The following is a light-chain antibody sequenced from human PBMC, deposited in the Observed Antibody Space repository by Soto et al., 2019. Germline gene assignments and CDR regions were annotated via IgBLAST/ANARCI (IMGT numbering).Light chain of an antibody. V-gene: IGKV3-15*01. CDR2: GAS. Sequence: EIVMTQSPATLSVSPGERATLSCRASQSVSSNLAWYQQKPGQAPRLLIYGASTRAPGIPARFSGRGSGTEFTLTISDLQSKDFPVYYCQQYNNWPPWTFGQGTKVEIK. CDR1: QSVSSN. J-gene: IGKJ1*01. CDR3: QQYNNWPPWT.